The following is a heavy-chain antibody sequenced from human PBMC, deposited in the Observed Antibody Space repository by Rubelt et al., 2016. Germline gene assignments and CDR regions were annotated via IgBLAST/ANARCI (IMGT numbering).Heavy chain of an antibody. V-gene: IGHV3-7*01. CDR2: IKEDGSDK. CDR1: GFTFSSYA. J-gene: IGHJ6*02. CDR3: ARDDHSGNYPYYYYGMDV. Sequence: EVQLLESGGGLVQPGGSLRLSCAASGFTFSSYAMSWVRQAPGTGLEWVANIKEDGSDKHYVDSVKGRFTISRDNAQNALYLQMNSLRAEDTAVYYCARDDHSGNYPYYYYGMDVWGQGTTVTVSS. D-gene: IGHD1-26*01.